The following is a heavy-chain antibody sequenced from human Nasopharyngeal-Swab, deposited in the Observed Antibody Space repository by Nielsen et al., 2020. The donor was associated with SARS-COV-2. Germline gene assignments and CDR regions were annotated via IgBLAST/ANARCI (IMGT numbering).Heavy chain of an antibody. J-gene: IGHJ3*01. CDR3: ARTFNLRGIAEAGNVGDL. D-gene: IGHD6-19*01. CDR2: IWYDGSNK. Sequence: GESLKISCAGSGFDFNKHGMHWVRRAPGKGLEWVALIWYDGSNKNYGDSVKGRFTISRDDAKNTVYLQMNSLRAEDTAMYYCARTFNLRGIAEAGNVGDLWGQGTMVTVSS. V-gene: IGHV3-33*01. CDR1: GFDFNKHG.